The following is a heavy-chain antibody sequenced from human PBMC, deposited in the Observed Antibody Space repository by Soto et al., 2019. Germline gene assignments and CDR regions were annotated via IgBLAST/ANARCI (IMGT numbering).Heavy chain of an antibody. J-gene: IGHJ4*02. CDR1: GGSISSGDYY. CDR3: AREDYDYVWGSYRYFDY. Sequence: QVQLQESGPGLVKPSQTLSLTCTVSGGSISSGDYYWSWIRQPPGNGLECIGYIYYSGSTYYNPSLKSRVTISVDTSKHQFSLKLSSVTAADTAVYYCAREDYDYVWGSYRYFDYWGQGTLVTVSS. V-gene: IGHV4-30-4*01. D-gene: IGHD3-16*02. CDR2: IYYSGST.